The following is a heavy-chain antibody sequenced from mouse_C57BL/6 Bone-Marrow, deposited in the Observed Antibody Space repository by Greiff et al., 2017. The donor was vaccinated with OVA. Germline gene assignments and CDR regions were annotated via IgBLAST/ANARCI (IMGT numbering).Heavy chain of an antibody. Sequence: EVQLQESGPGLVKPSQSLSLTCSVTGYSITSGYYWNWIRQFPGNKLEWMGYISYDGSNNYNPSLKNRISLTRDTSKNQFFLHLNSVTTEDTATYNCARVYYYCDYWGQGTTLTVSS. D-gene: IGHD1-1*01. J-gene: IGHJ2*01. V-gene: IGHV3-6*01. CDR1: GYSITSGYY. CDR3: ARVYYYCDY. CDR2: ISYDGSN.